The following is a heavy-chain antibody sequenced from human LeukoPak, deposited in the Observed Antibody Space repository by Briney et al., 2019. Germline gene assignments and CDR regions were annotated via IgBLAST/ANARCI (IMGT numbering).Heavy chain of an antibody. J-gene: IGHJ3*02. CDR1: GGSISSGGYY. D-gene: IGHD4-17*01. CDR2: IYYSGST. V-gene: IGHV4-31*03. CDR3: ARDPYGEVAFDI. Sequence: NPSETLSLTCTVSGGSISSGGYYWSWIRQHPGKGLEWIGYIYYSGSTYYNPSLKSRVTISVDTSKNQFSLKLSSVTAADTAVYYCARDPYGEVAFDIWGQGTMVTVSS.